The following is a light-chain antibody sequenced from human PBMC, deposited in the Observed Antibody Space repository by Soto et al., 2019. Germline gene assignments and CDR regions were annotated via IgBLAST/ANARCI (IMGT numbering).Light chain of an antibody. Sequence: QSVLTQPASVSGSPGQSITISCTGTSSDVGGYNYVSWYQHHPGKTPKLMIYEVSNRPSGVSNRFSGSKSGNTASLTISGLQAEDEADYYCSSYTDSNTRYVFGTGTKVTAL. V-gene: IGLV2-14*01. CDR2: EVS. J-gene: IGLJ1*01. CDR1: SSDVGGYNY. CDR3: SSYTDSNTRYV.